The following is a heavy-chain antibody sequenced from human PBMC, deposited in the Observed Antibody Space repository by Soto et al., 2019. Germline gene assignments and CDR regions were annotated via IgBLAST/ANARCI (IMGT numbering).Heavy chain of an antibody. CDR3: ARDADRSAVAPAAISPMDV. V-gene: IGHV1-69*08. J-gene: IGHJ6*02. CDR2: IIPMFGIA. Sequence: QVQLVQSGAEVKKPGSSVKVSCKGSGGTFNRYTITWVRQAPGQGLEWMGRIIPMFGIASYAQNFQGRVTITADQSTSIAEMELSRLRAEDTAVYYCARDADRSAVAPAAISPMDVWGQGTTVTVSS. CDR1: GGTFNRYT. D-gene: IGHD2-2*01.